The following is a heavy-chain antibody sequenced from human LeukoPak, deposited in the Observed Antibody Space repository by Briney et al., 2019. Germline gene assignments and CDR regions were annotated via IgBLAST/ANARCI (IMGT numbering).Heavy chain of an antibody. V-gene: IGHV3-23*01. CDR2: ISGSGGST. CDR3: AKDALRIAAPAGYFDY. J-gene: IGHJ4*02. CDR1: GFTFSSYA. D-gene: IGHD6-6*01. Sequence: PGGSLRLSCAASGFTFSSYAMSWVRQAPGKGLEWVSAISGSGGSTYYADSVKGRFTISRDNSKNTLYLQMNSLRAEDTAVYYCAKDALRIAAPAGYFDYWGQGTLVTVSS.